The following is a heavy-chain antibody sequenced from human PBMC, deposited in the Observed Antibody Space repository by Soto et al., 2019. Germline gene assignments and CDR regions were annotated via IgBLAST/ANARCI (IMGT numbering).Heavy chain of an antibody. CDR1: GFTFSSYA. CDR2: ISGSGGST. D-gene: IGHD1-26*01. J-gene: IGHJ4*02. Sequence: GGSLRLSCAASGFTFSSYAMSWVRQAPGKGLEWVSAISGSGGSTYYADSVKGRFTISRDNSKNTLYLQMNSLRAEDTAVYYCAKALGIVGASGYFDYWGQGTLVTAPQ. V-gene: IGHV3-23*01. CDR3: AKALGIVGASGYFDY.